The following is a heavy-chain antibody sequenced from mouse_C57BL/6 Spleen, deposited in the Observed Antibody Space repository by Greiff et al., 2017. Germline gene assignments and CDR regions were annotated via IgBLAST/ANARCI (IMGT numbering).Heavy chain of an antibody. Sequence: VQVVESGAELVRPGASVTLSCKASGYTFTDYEMHWVKQTPVHGLEWIGAIDPETGGTAYNQKFKGKAILTADKSSSTAYMELRSLTSEDSAVYYCTRSYYFWGQGTLVTVSA. V-gene: IGHV1-15*01. D-gene: IGHD1-1*01. CDR3: TRSYYF. CDR1: GYTFTDYE. J-gene: IGHJ3*01. CDR2: IDPETGGT.